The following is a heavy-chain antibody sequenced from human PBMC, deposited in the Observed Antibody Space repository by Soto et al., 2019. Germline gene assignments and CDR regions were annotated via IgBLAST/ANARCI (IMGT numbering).Heavy chain of an antibody. J-gene: IGHJ4*02. CDR2: IDPSDSYT. CDR3: ARSEGDLGGASGWPFDY. CDR1: GYSFTSYW. V-gene: IGHV5-10-1*01. D-gene: IGHD6-19*01. Sequence: PGESLKISCKGSGYSFTSYWISWVRQMPGKGLEWMGRIDPSDSYTNYSPSFQGHVTISADKSISTAYLQWSSLKASDTAMYYCARSEGDLGGASGWPFDYWGQGTLVTVSS.